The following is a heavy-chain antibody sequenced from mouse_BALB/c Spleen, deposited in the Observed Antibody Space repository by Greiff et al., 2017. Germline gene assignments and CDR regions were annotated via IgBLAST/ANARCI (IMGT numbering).Heavy chain of an antibody. Sequence: EVMLVESGGGLVKPGGSLKLSCAASGFTFSSYAMSWVRQTPEKRLEWVASISSGGSTYYPDSVKGRFTISRDNARNILYLQMSSLRSEDTAMYYCARFHYYGSPWYFDVWGAGTTVTVSS. CDR2: ISSGGST. J-gene: IGHJ1*01. V-gene: IGHV5-6-5*01. CDR3: ARFHYYGSPWYFDV. CDR1: GFTFSSYA. D-gene: IGHD1-1*01.